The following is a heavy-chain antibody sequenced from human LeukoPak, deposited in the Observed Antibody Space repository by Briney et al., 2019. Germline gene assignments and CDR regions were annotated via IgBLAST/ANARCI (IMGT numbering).Heavy chain of an antibody. CDR3: ARVGHGDSFHFDY. CDR2: ISVYNGNT. Sequence: ASVKVSCKASDYTFTNYGISWVRQAPGQGLEWMGWISVYNGNTNYTQKFQGRVTMTTDTSTSTAYMELRSLRSDDTAVYYCARVGHGDSFHFDYWGQGTLVTVSS. V-gene: IGHV1-18*01. J-gene: IGHJ4*02. D-gene: IGHD4-17*01. CDR1: DYTFTNYG.